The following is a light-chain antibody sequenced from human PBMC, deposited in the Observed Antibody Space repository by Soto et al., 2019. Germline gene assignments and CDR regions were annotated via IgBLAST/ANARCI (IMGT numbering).Light chain of an antibody. V-gene: IGKV3-15*01. J-gene: IGKJ1*01. CDR2: GAS. CDR1: QSVSSN. Sequence: EIVMTQSPATLSVSPGERATLSCRASQSVSSNLAWFQQKPGQAPRLLIYGASTRSTGLPARFSGSGSGTEFTLTISGLQAEDFAVYYCQQYNNWPPWTFGRGTKVEIK. CDR3: QQYNNWPPWT.